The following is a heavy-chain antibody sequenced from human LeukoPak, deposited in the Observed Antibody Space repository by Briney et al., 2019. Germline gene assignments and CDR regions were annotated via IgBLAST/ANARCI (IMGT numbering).Heavy chain of an antibody. V-gene: IGHV1-69*06. Sequence: PEASVKVSCKASGGTFSSYTITWVRQAPGQGLEWMGGIIPIFGTANYAQKFQGRVTITADKSTSTVYMELSSLRSEDTAVYYCAREGDYGDYFEDRNYYYYMDVWGKGTTVTISS. CDR1: GGTFSSYT. J-gene: IGHJ6*03. CDR2: IIPIFGTA. D-gene: IGHD4-17*01. CDR3: AREGDYGDYFEDRNYYYYMDV.